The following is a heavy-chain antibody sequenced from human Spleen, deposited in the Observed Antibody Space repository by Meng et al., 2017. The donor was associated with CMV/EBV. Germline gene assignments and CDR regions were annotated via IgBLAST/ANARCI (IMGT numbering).Heavy chain of an antibody. CDR2: INPNSGGT. CDR3: ARDRDGYNNLDY. J-gene: IGHJ4*02. D-gene: IGHD5-24*01. V-gene: IGHV1-2*02. CDR1: GYTFIGYD. Sequence: ASVKVSCKASGYTFIGYDLHWVRQAPGQGLEWMGWINPNSGGTNYAQKFHDRVTMTRDTSISTAYMELSRLRSDDTAVYYCARDRDGYNNLDYWGQGTLVTVSS.